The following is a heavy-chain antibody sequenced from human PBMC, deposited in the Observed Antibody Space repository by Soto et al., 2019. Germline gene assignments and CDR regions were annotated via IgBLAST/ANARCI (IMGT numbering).Heavy chain of an antibody. D-gene: IGHD5-18*01. CDR1: GFTFSSYW. V-gene: IGHV3-7*05. Sequence: GGSLRLSCAASGFTFSSYWMSWVRQAPGKGLEWVANIKQDGSEKYYVDSVKGRFTISRDNAKNSLYLQMNSLRAEDTAVYYCARQSPLQPGYYYYYGMDVWGQGTTVTVSS. CDR2: IKQDGSEK. J-gene: IGHJ6*02. CDR3: ARQSPLQPGYYYYYGMDV.